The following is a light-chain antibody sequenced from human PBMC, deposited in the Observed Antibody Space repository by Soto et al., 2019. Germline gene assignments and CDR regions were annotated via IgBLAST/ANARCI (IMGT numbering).Light chain of an antibody. CDR1: QSVSSY. CDR3: QQRSNWPPFT. CDR2: DAS. V-gene: IGKV3-11*01. Sequence: EIVLTQSPATLSLSPGERATLSCRASQSVSSYLAWYQQKPGQAPRLLIYDASNRATGIPARFSGSGSGTDFTLTINSLEPEDFAGYYCQQRSNWPPFTLGPGTKGDIK. J-gene: IGKJ3*01.